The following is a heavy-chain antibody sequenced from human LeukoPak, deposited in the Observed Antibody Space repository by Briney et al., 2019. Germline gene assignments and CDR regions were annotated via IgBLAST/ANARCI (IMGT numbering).Heavy chain of an antibody. V-gene: IGHV3-13*01. Sequence: GGSLRLSCAASGFTFSSYDMHWVRQATGKGLEWASAIGTAGDTYYPGSVKGRFTISRENAKNSLYLQMNSLRAGDTAVYYCARGYYYGSGSPLDYWGQGTLVTVSS. D-gene: IGHD3-10*01. J-gene: IGHJ4*02. CDR1: GFTFSSYD. CDR2: IGTAGDT. CDR3: ARGYYYGSGSPLDY.